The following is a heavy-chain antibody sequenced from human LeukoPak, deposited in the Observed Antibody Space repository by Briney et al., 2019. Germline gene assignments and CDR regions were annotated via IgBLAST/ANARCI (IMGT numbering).Heavy chain of an antibody. CDR1: GFIFRNFC. D-gene: IGHD4-17*01. CDR2: IWYNGRKT. V-gene: IGHV3-30*02. J-gene: IGHJ5*02. Sequence: PGGSLRLSCEASGFIFRNFCMHWVRQAPGKGLEWVSFIWYNGRKTYYADSVKGRFTISRDSSANKIFLQMTGLRPDHTGVYYCAKDSFPDFGDYGLTDLWGLGTLVIVSS. CDR3: AKDSFPDFGDYGLTDL.